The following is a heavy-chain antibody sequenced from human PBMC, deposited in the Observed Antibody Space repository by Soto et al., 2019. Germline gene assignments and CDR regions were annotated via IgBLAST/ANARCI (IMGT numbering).Heavy chain of an antibody. Sequence: DVQLVDSGGGLVQPGGSLRLSCAASGFTFSNYAMSWVRQAPGKGLEWVALVSATAGTTYYTDSVKGRFTISRDNSRNTVYLQMNSLRADDTAVSYCAKDRLAVGFDYWGQGTLGTVSS. CDR1: GFTFSNYA. CDR2: VSATAGTT. J-gene: IGHJ4*02. V-gene: IGHV3-23*04. CDR3: AKDRLAVGFDY. D-gene: IGHD3-16*01.